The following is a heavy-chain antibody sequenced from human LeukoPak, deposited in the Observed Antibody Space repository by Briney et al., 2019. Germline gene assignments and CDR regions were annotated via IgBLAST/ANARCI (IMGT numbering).Heavy chain of an antibody. D-gene: IGHD1-26*01. CDR2: IYSGGST. CDR1: GFTVSSNY. Sequence: GGSLRLSCAASGFTVSSNYMSWVRQAPGKGLEWVSVIYSGGSTYYADSVKGRFTISRDNSKNTLYLQMNSLRAEDTAVYYCARVGGIAFGAFDIWGQGTMVTVSS. CDR3: ARVGGIAFGAFDI. V-gene: IGHV3-53*01. J-gene: IGHJ3*02.